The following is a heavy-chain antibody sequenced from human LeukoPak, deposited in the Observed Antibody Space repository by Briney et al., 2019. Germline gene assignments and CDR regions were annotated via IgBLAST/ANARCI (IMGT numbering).Heavy chain of an antibody. V-gene: IGHV4-61*02. CDR2: IYTCGST. D-gene: IGHD6-13*01. Sequence: SQTLSLTRPVCGGSLSSGSYYWRWIRQPARKGLAWIGRIYTCGSTNYNPSLTSRVTISVDTSKNQFSLKLSSVTAADTSVYYCARFAPYSSSWYFDYWGQGTLVTVSS. J-gene: IGHJ4*02. CDR1: GGSLSSGSYY. CDR3: ARFAPYSSSWYFDY.